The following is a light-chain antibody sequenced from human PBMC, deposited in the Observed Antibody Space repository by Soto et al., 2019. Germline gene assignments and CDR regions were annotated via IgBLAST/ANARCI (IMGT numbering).Light chain of an antibody. CDR1: SSNIGGNT. Sequence: QSVLTQPPSASGTPGQRVTISCSGSSSNIGGNTVNWYQQLPGAAPKLLMYSNDQRPSGVPDRFSGSKFGTTASLAISGLQSEDEADYHCATWDDSLNAAVFGAGTKVTVL. CDR3: ATWDDSLNAAV. V-gene: IGLV1-44*01. J-gene: IGLJ1*01. CDR2: SND.